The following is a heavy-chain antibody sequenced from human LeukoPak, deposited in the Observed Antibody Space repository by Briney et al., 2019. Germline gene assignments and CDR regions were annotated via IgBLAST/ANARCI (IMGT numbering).Heavy chain of an antibody. J-gene: IGHJ4*02. CDR3: ARAPSWWWLDY. CDR1: GFIFNNFA. Sequence: PGGSLRLSCAASGFIFNNFALNWVRQAPGKGLEWVAVISYDGSNKFYADSVKGRFTISRDNSKSTLYLQMNSLRAEDTAVYYCARAPSWWWLDYWGQGTLVTVSS. D-gene: IGHD2-21*01. CDR2: ISYDGSNK. V-gene: IGHV3-30-3*01.